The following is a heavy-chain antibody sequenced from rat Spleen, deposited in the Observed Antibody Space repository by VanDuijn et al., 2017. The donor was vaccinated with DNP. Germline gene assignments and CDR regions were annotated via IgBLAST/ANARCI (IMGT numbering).Heavy chain of an antibody. CDR3: AREKYYARGA. J-gene: IGHJ4*01. V-gene: IGHV5-31*01. CDR2: ITARGDST. CDR1: GFTFNDYW. Sequence: EVQLVESGGGLVQPGRSLKLSCVASGFTFNDYWMAWIRQVPGKGLEWVASITARGDSTYYPDSVKGRLTISRDNAKNTLYLQMNSLRSEETATYYCAREKYYARGAWGQGSSVTVSS.